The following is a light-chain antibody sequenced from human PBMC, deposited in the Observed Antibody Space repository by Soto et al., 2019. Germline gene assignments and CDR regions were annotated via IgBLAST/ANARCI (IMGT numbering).Light chain of an antibody. CDR1: QSVSSN. CDR3: EQYNNWPPIT. J-gene: IGKJ5*01. V-gene: IGKV3-15*01. Sequence: EIVMTQSPATLSVSPGERATLSCRASQSVSSNLAWYQQKPGQAPRLLIYGASTRATGIPARFSGSGAGTEVTLTISSLQSEDFAVYYCEQYNNWPPITVGQGTRLEIK. CDR2: GAS.